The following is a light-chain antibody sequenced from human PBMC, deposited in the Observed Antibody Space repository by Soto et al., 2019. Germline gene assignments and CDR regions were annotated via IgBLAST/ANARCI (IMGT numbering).Light chain of an antibody. Sequence: QSVLTQPPSVSGSPGQSVTISCTGTSSDVGSSNGVSWYQQPPGTAPKLMIYDVSNRPSGVPDRFSGSKSGNTASLTISGRQAEDEADYYCSSYTSSSTYVFGTGTKVTVL. J-gene: IGLJ1*01. CDR3: SSYTSSSTYV. V-gene: IGLV2-18*02. CDR2: DVS. CDR1: SSDVGSSNG.